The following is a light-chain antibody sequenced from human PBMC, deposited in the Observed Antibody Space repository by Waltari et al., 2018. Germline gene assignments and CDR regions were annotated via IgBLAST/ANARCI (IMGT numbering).Light chain of an antibody. CDR3: MQALQTPWT. J-gene: IGKJ1*01. Sequence: IVIIHSILCLPVTAGELASISCSSSRSLLHSNVPNYLESYCQNPGQSPQLLLYLGSNRASGVPDRFRGRGSGTDFTLEISRVEAEDVGIYFCMQALQTPWTFGQGTKVEIK. V-gene: IGKV2-28*01. CDR2: LGS. CDR1: RSLLHSNVPNY.